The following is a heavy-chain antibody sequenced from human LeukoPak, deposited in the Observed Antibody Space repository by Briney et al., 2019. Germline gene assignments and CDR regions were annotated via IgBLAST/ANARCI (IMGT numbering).Heavy chain of an antibody. V-gene: IGHV3-7*03. CDR2: IKQDGSET. J-gene: IGHJ4*02. CDR3: ARGVTSAWYLRYYFEY. D-gene: IGHD6-13*01. CDR1: GFIFGSYW. Sequence: GGTLRLSCAASGFIFGSYWMSWVRQVPGKGLEWVANIKQDGSETYYVDSVEGRFTISRDNAKNSLFLQMNSLRADDTALYYCARGVTSAWYLRYYFEYWGQGILVTVSS.